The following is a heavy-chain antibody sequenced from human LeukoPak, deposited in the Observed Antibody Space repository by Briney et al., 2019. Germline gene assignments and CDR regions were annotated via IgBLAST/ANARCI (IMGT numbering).Heavy chain of an antibody. J-gene: IGHJ4*02. Sequence: PSETLSLTCAVYGGSFSGYYWSWIRQPPGKGLEWIGEINHSGSTNYNPSLKSRVTISVDTSKNQFSLKLSSVTAADTAVYYCASSNTLPGSGYQYWGQGTLVTVSS. D-gene: IGHD3-22*01. CDR1: GGSFSGYY. V-gene: IGHV4-34*01. CDR3: ASSNTLPGSGYQY. CDR2: INHSGST.